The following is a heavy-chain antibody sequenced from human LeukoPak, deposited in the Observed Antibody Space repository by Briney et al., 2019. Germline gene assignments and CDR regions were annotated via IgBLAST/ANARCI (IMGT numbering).Heavy chain of an antibody. J-gene: IGHJ4*02. CDR1: GFTFSSYW. CDR2: IKQDGSEK. V-gene: IGHV3-7*01. CDR3: ARGSIVVVPAASPLDDY. Sequence: GGSLRLSCAASGFTFSSYWMSWVRQAPGKGLEWVANIKQDGSEKYYVDSVKGRFTISRDNAKNSLYLQMNSLRAEDTAVYYCARGSIVVVPAASPLDDYWGQGTLVTVSS. D-gene: IGHD2-2*01.